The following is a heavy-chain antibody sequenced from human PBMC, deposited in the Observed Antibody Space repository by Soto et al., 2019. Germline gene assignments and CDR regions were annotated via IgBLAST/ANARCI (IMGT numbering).Heavy chain of an antibody. D-gene: IGHD3-22*01. CDR3: ARVFDSSGYYPALDY. J-gene: IGHJ4*02. V-gene: IGHV4-61*01. Sequence: AATRSLTCTVSDGSVSSGSYYWSWIRQPPGKGLEWIGYIYYSGRTNYNPSLKSRVTISVDTSKNQFSLKLSSVTAADTAVYYCARVFDSSGYYPALDYWGQGTLVTV. CDR2: IYYSGRT. CDR1: DGSVSSGSYY.